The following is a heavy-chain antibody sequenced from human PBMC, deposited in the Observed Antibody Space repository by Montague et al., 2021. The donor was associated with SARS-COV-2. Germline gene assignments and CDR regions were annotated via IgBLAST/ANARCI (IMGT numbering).Heavy chain of an antibody. CDR3: AGFAYRLLFSASYYGMDV. J-gene: IGHJ6*02. Sequence: SETLSLTCAVYGGSFSGYYWSWIRQPPGKGLEWIGEINHSGSTNYNPSLKSRVTISVDTSKNQFSLKLSSVTAADTAVYYCAGFAYRLLFSASYYGMDVWGQGTTVTVSS. V-gene: IGHV4-34*01. CDR1: GGSFSGYY. D-gene: IGHD2-2*01. CDR2: INHSGST.